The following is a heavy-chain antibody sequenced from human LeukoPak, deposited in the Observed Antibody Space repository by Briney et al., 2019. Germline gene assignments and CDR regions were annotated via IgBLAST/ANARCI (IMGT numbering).Heavy chain of an antibody. CDR3: AKPTGGSSWYYFDY. V-gene: IGHV3-23*01. D-gene: IGHD6-13*01. Sequence: GGSLRLSCAASGFTFSSYAMSWVRQAPGKGLEWVSAISGSGGSTYYADSVKGRFTIFRDNSKNTLYLQMNSLRAEDTAVYYCAKPTGGSSWYYFDYWGQGTLVTVSS. J-gene: IGHJ4*02. CDR1: GFTFSSYA. CDR2: ISGSGGST.